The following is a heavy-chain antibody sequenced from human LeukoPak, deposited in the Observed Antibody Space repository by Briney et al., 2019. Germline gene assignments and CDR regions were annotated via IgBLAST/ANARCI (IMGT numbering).Heavy chain of an antibody. CDR1: GFTVSSNY. Sequence: GGSLRLSCAASGFTVSSNYMSWVRQAPGKGLEWVSVIYSGGSTYYADSVKGRFTISRDNSKNTLYLQMNSLRAEDTAVYYCATTYYDFWSRRSRGYYFDYWGQGTLVTVSS. CDR2: IYSGGST. CDR3: ATTYYDFWSRRSRGYYFDY. J-gene: IGHJ4*02. V-gene: IGHV3-66*01. D-gene: IGHD3-3*01.